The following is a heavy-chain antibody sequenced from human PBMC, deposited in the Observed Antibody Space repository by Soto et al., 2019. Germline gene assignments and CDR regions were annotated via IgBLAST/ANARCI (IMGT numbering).Heavy chain of an antibody. V-gene: IGHV1-2*02. D-gene: IGHD2-2*01. J-gene: IGHJ6*02. CDR1: GYTFTGYY. CDR2: INPETGGT. CDR3: ARERYQVISDGMDV. Sequence: QVQLVQSGADVKTPGASVRVSCKASGYTFTGYYVHWVREAPGQGLEWMGWINPETGGTSYAQKFQCRVILSRDTSINTAYLELSRLRFDDAAVYFCARERYQVISDGMDVWGQGTTVTVSS.